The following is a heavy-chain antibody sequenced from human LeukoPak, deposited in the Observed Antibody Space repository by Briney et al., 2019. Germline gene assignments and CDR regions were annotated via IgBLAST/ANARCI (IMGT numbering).Heavy chain of an antibody. J-gene: IGHJ5*02. CDR1: GGTFSSYT. Sequence: ASVKVSCKASGGTFSSYTISWVRQAPGQGLEWMGWINPNSGGTNYAQKFQGRVTMTRDTSISTAYMDLSRLTSDDTAVYYCARGTSSGNSNWFDAWGQGTLVTVSS. D-gene: IGHD4-23*01. V-gene: IGHV1-2*02. CDR3: ARGTSSGNSNWFDA. CDR2: INPNSGGT.